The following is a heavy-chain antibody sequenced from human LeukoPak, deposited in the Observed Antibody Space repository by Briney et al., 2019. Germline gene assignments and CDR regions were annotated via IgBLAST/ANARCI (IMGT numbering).Heavy chain of an antibody. CDR3: AKDLNGRGWFDY. CDR1: GFSFSTYW. D-gene: IGHD2-15*01. Sequence: PGGSLRLSCVASGFSFSTYWMHWVRQAPGKGLVWVSRIDNGGTTTLYADSVRGRFTISRDNAKNTLYLQMNSLRAEDTAVYYCAKDLNGRGWFDYWGQGTLVTGSS. V-gene: IGHV3-74*01. CDR2: IDNGGTTT. J-gene: IGHJ4*02.